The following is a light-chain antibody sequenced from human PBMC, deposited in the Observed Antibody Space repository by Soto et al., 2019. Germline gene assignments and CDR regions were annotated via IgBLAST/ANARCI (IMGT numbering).Light chain of an antibody. CDR1: STDFVSYNR. Sequence: VLTQPPSVSGSPGQSVTISCTGTSTDFVSYNRVSWYQQPPGTAPKLMIYEVSKRPSGVPDRFSGSKSGSTASLTISGLQAADEADYYCSLYTSENAYVFGTGTKVTVL. CDR3: SLYTSENAYV. J-gene: IGLJ1*01. V-gene: IGLV2-18*01. CDR2: EVS.